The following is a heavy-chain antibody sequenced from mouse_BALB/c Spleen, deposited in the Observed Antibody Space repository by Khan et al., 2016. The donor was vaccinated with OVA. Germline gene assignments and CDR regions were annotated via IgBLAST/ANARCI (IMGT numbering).Heavy chain of an antibody. Sequence: VELKESGPGLVQPSQSLSITCTVSGFSLTNYGVHWVRQSPGKGLEWLGLIWSGGSTDYNAAFISRLSISKDNSKSQVFFKMNSLQANDTAIYYCARNYDYDEGLTYWGQGTLVTVSA. J-gene: IGHJ3*01. D-gene: IGHD2-4*01. CDR1: GFSLTNYG. V-gene: IGHV2-2*02. CDR2: IWSGGST. CDR3: ARNYDYDEGLTY.